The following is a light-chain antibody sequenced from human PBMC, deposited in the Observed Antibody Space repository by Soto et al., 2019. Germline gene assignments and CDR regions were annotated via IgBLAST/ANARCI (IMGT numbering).Light chain of an antibody. CDR3: QQVKGFPLT. CDR1: HDIARW. V-gene: IGKV1-12*01. J-gene: IGKJ4*01. CDR2: AAS. Sequence: DIQMTQSPSSVSAFVGDRVAITCRASHDIARWSAWYQQQPGKAPRLLIYAASSLQSGVPTRFSGSGSGTDFTLTITNLQPEDSAVYYCQQVKGFPLTFGGGTKVEIK.